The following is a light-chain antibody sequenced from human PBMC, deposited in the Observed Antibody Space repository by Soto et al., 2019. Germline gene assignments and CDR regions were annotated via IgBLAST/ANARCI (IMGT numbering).Light chain of an antibody. V-gene: IGKV3-15*01. CDR2: GAS. Sequence: DIVMTQSPASLSVSPGEGASLXCRAGQNRLTNLGWYQQRAGQAPRHLFSGASTGANGRPASCSGSGSGTAFTPTINSLQAEDCAVYYGQQYYNWPRTFGQGTRLEIK. J-gene: IGKJ5*01. CDR1: QNRLTN. CDR3: QQYYNWPRT.